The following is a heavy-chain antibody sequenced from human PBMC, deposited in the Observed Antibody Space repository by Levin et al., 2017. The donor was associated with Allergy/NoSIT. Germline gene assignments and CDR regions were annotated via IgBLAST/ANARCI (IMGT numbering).Heavy chain of an antibody. Sequence: GGSLRLSCAVSGVTRNNYTLTWVRQPPGKGLEWVSSITSNSGYIHYGDSVKGRFTISRDNSKKLLFLQMNSLRDEDTATYYCASRLKVSGGLDVWGHGTTVTVSS. CDR1: GVTRNNYT. D-gene: IGHD5/OR15-5a*01. V-gene: IGHV3-21*04. J-gene: IGHJ6*02. CDR2: ITSNSGYI. CDR3: ASRLKVSGGLDV.